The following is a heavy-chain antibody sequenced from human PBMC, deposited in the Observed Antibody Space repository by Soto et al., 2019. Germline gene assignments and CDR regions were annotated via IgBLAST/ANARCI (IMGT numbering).Heavy chain of an antibody. CDR3: ARGRPRRGVWFDP. V-gene: IGHV4-30-2*01. Sequence: SETLSVTCAVSVGSISIGGYAWSWIRQPPGKGLEWIGYIYHSGSTYYNPSLKSRVTISVDRSKNQFSLKLSSVTAADTAVYYCARGRPRRGVWFDPWGQGTMVTVSS. J-gene: IGHJ5*02. CDR1: VGSISIGGYA. D-gene: IGHD3-10*01. CDR2: IYHSGST.